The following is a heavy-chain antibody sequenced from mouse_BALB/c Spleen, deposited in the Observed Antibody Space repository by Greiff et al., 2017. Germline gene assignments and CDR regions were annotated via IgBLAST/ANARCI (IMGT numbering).Heavy chain of an antibody. J-gene: IGHJ4*01. V-gene: IGHV5-9*03. CDR1: GFTFSSYT. CDR3: ARYEDFYAMDY. Sequence: EVMLVESGGGLVKPGGSLKLSCAASGFTFSSYTMSWVRQTPEKRLEWVATISSGGGNTYYPDSVKGRFTISRDNAKNNLYLQMSSLRSEDTALYYCARYEDFYAMDYWGQGTSVTVSS. CDR2: ISSGGGNT.